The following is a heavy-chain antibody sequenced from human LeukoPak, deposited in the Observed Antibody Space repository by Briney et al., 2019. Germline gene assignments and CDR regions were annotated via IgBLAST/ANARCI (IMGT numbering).Heavy chain of an antibody. Sequence: ASVKVSCKASGYTFTSYYMHWVRQAPGQRLEWMGWINAGNGNTKYSQKFQGRVTITRDTSASTAYMELSSLRSEDTAVYYCARETYTYCSGGSCYEYYFDYWGQGTLVTVSS. V-gene: IGHV1-3*01. CDR2: INAGNGNT. CDR3: ARETYTYCSGGSCYEYYFDY. J-gene: IGHJ4*02. D-gene: IGHD2-15*01. CDR1: GYTFTSYY.